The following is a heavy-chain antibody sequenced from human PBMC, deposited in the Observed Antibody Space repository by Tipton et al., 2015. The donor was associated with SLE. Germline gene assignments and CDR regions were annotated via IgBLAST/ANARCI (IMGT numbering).Heavy chain of an antibody. CDR1: GGSISSGHY. V-gene: IGHV4-61*09. CDR2: IYMSGST. J-gene: IGHJ2*01. D-gene: IGHD3-22*01. Sequence: TLSLTCTVSGGSISSGHYWTWIRSPAGRGLEWIGHIYMSGSTNYNPPPKSRVPISQETSKNQFSLTLTSVTAADTAVYYCARNWGNDAGGYYHWYIFLWGRGTLVTVSS. CDR3: ARNWGNDAGGYYHWYIFL.